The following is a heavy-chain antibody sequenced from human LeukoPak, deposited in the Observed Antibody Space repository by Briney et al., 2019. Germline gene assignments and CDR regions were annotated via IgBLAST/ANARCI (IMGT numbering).Heavy chain of an antibody. Sequence: ASVKVSCKASGYTFTSYGISWVRQAPGQGLEWMGWISAYNGNTNYAQRLQGRATMTTDTSTSTAYMELRSLRSDDTAVYYCARDHQYSSGWSWFDPWGQGTLVTVSS. CDR1: GYTFTSYG. D-gene: IGHD6-19*01. CDR3: ARDHQYSSGWSWFDP. CDR2: ISAYNGNT. V-gene: IGHV1-18*01. J-gene: IGHJ5*02.